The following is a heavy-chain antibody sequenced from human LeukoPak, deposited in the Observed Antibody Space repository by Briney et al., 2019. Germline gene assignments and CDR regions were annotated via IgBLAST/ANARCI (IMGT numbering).Heavy chain of an antibody. CDR3: ARLWDYGDFQNAFDI. J-gene: IGHJ3*02. V-gene: IGHV3-74*01. CDR2: INSDGSST. CDR1: GFTFSSYW. Sequence: GGSLRLSCAASGFTFSSYWMHWVRQAPGKGLVWVSRINSDGSSTSYADSVKGRFTISRDNAKKSLYLQMNSLRAEDTAVYYCARLWDYGDFQNAFDIWGQGTTVTVSS. D-gene: IGHD4-17*01.